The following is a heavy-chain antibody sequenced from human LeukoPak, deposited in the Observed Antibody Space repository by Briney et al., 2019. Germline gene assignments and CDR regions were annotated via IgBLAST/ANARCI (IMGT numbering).Heavy chain of an antibody. V-gene: IGHV4-38-2*02. Sequence: SETLSPTCTVSGYSISSGYYWGWIRQPPGKGLEWIGSIYHSGSTYYNPSLKSRVTISVDTSKNQFSLKLSSVTAADTAVYYCARPHYYDSSGYSARFDYWGQGTLVTVSS. D-gene: IGHD3-22*01. J-gene: IGHJ4*02. CDR2: IYHSGST. CDR3: ARPHYYDSSGYSARFDY. CDR1: GYSISSGYY.